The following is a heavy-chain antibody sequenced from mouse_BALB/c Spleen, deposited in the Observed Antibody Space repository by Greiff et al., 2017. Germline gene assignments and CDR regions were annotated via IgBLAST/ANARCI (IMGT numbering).Heavy chain of an antibody. CDR1: GYAFTNYL. J-gene: IGHJ2*01. CDR3: ARGDYDGFDY. Sequence: VKLQQSGAELVRPGTSVKVSCKASGYAFTNYLIEWVKQRPGQGLEWIGVINPGSGGTNYNEKFKGKATLTADKSSSTAYMQLSSLTSDDSAVYFCARGDYDGFDYWGQGTTLTVSS. V-gene: IGHV1-54*01. D-gene: IGHD2-4*01. CDR2: INPGSGGT.